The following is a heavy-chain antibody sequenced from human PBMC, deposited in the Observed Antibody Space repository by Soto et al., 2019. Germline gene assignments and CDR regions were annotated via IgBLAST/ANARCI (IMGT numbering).Heavy chain of an antibody. CDR3: ARCAYGSFTFGLDV. CDR2: SHHSGIT. CDR1: GGSISSSNW. D-gene: IGHD3-10*01. Sequence: QVQLQESGPGLVKSSGTLSLTCAVSGGSISSSNWWTWVRQSPGKGLEWIGESHHSGITNYNPSLKGRVTISLDMPKNQFSLRLTSVTAADTALYYCARCAYGSFTFGLDVWGQGTTVAVSS. V-gene: IGHV4-4*02. J-gene: IGHJ6*02.